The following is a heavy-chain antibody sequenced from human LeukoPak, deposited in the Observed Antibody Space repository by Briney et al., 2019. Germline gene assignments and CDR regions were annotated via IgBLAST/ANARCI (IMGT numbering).Heavy chain of an antibody. J-gene: IGHJ4*02. CDR1: GGSISSYY. Sequence: SETLSLTCTVSGGSISSYYWSWIRQPPGRGLEWIGYIYYSGSTNYNPSFESRVTISVDTSKNQFSLKLTSVTAADTAVYYCARGYSYGYVLIDYWGQGTLVTVSS. CDR3: ARGYSYGYVLIDY. CDR2: IYYSGST. D-gene: IGHD5-18*01. V-gene: IGHV4-59*01.